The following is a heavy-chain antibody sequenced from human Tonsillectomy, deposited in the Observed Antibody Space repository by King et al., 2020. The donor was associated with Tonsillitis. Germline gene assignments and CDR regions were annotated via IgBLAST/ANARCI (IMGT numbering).Heavy chain of an antibody. CDR2: IYYSGST. Sequence: QLQESGPGLVKPSETLSLTCTVSGGSISSYYWSWIRQPPGKGLEWIGYIYYSGSTNYNPSLKSRVTISVDTSKIQFSLKLSSVTAADTAVYYCAKDIGYYDSSGYYLVDAFDIWGQGTMVTVSS. D-gene: IGHD3-22*01. J-gene: IGHJ3*02. CDR3: AKDIGYYDSSGYYLVDAFDI. V-gene: IGHV4-59*12. CDR1: GGSISSYY.